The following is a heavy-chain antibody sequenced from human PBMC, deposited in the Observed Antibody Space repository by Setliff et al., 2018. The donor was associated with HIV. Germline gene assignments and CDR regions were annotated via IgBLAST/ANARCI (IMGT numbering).Heavy chain of an antibody. Sequence: PSETLSLTCAVSGYSISSGFYWSWMRQPPGKGLEWIGSIYQSGNTNYNPSLQSRVTISVNMSKNQFSLNLNSVTAADTAVYYCARDRGDLSLAYYLYYGMDVWGQGTTVTVSS. CDR2: IYQSGNT. D-gene: IGHD3-10*01. CDR1: GYSISSGFY. J-gene: IGHJ6*02. V-gene: IGHV4-38-2*02. CDR3: ARDRGDLSLAYYLYYGMDV.